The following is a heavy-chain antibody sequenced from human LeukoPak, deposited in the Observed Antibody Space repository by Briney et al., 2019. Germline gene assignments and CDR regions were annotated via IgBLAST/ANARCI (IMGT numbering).Heavy chain of an antibody. V-gene: IGHV3-7*01. D-gene: IGHD2-21*01. CDR1: GFTLSRYW. CDR2: IKQDGSEK. Sequence: GGSLRLSCTASGFTLSRYWMSWVRQAPGKGLEWVANIKQDGSEKYYVDSVKGRFTISRDNAKNSLYLQMNSLRAEDTAVYYCARATYSYFDSWGQGTLVTVSS. J-gene: IGHJ4*02. CDR3: ARATYSYFDS.